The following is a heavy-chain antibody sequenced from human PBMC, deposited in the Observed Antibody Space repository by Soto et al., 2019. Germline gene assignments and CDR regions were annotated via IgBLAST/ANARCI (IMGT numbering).Heavy chain of an antibody. CDR1: GGSISSGGYY. J-gene: IGHJ5*02. CDR2: IYYSGST. D-gene: IGHD5-12*01. V-gene: IGHV4-31*03. Sequence: PSETLSLTCTVSGGSISSGGYYWSWIRQHPGKGLEWIGYIYYSGSTYYNPSLKSRVTISVDTSKNQFSLKLSSVTAADTAVYYCARDLEDIAGSQNNWFDPWGQGTLVTVSS. CDR3: ARDLEDIAGSQNNWFDP.